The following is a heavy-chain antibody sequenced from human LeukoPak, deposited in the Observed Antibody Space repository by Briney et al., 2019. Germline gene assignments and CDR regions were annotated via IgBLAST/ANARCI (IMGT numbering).Heavy chain of an antibody. Sequence: EASVKVSYKASGYTFTGYYMHWVRQAPRQGLEWMGWINPNSGGTNYAQKFQGRVTMTRDTSISTAYMELSRLRSDDTAVYYCARAVPPNSGYSSSWSNGGFDYWGQGTLVTVSS. J-gene: IGHJ4*02. CDR3: ARAVPPNSGYSSSWSNGGFDY. D-gene: IGHD6-13*01. V-gene: IGHV1-2*02. CDR2: INPNSGGT. CDR1: GYTFTGYY.